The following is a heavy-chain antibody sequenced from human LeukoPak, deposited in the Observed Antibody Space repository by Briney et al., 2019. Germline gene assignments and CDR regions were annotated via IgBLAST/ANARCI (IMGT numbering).Heavy chain of an antibody. CDR3: ARDGRFPPEVLPRYFDY. CDR2: IYYSGST. D-gene: IGHD1-26*01. CDR1: GGSVSSGSYY. V-gene: IGHV4-39*07. Sequence: PSETLSLTCTVSGGSVSSGSYYWGWIRQPPGNGLEWIGNIYYSGSTYYNPSLKSRVTISVETSKNQFSLKLSSVTAADTAVYYCARDGRFPPEVLPRYFDYWGQGTLVTVSS. J-gene: IGHJ4*02.